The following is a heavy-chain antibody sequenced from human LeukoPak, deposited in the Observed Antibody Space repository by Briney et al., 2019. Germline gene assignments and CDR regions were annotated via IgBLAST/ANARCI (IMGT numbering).Heavy chain of an antibody. CDR2: INHSGSS. CDR1: GGSFSGYY. D-gene: IGHD4-11*01. Sequence: SETLSLTCAVYGGSFSGYYWSWIRPPPGKGLEWSGEINHSGSSNYNVSLKSRVTISVDTSKKQFSLKMSSVTAADTAVYYCARGLTPYSNLVVGYWGQGTLVTVSS. V-gene: IGHV4-34*01. J-gene: IGHJ4*02. CDR3: ARGLTPYSNLVVGY.